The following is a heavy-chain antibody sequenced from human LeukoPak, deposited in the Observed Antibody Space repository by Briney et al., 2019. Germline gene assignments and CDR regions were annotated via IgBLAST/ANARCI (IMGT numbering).Heavy chain of an antibody. J-gene: IGHJ4*02. Sequence: SETLSLTCTVSGVSISNFYWTWVRLPPGKALEWLGYIYYNGSTINNPSLKSRVTMSADSSKNQFSLKVKSVTAADTAVYYCARPYDSSGYYYHYFDYWGQGTLVTVSS. D-gene: IGHD3-22*01. CDR3: ARPYDSSGYYYHYFDY. CDR2: IYYNGST. CDR1: GVSISNFY. V-gene: IGHV4-59*12.